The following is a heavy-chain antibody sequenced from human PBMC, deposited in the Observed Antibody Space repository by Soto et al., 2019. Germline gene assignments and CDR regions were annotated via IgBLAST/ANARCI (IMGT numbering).Heavy chain of an antibody. CDR1: GFTFSSYS. CDR2: ISSSSSYI. Sequence: EVQLVESGGGLGKPGGSLRLSCAASGFTFSSYSMNLVRQAPGKGLEWVSSISSSSSYIYYADSVKGRVTISRDHAKNSMYLQMNSLRAEATDMSHWARAPAPNSHALYIWGQGTMVNVSS. J-gene: IGHJ3*02. D-gene: IGHD1-26*01. CDR3: ARAPAPNSHALYI. V-gene: IGHV3-21*01.